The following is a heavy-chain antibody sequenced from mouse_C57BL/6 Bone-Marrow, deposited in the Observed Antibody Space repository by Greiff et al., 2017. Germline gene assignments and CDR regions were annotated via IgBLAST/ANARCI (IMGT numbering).Heavy chain of an antibody. V-gene: IGHV2-2*01. CDR3: ARNCLLYYYAMDY. Sequence: VQLVESGPGLVQPSQSLSITCTVSGFSLTSYGVHWVRQSPGKGLEWLGVIWSGGSTDYNAAFISRLSISKYNSKSQVFFKMNSLQADDTAIYYCARNCLLYYYAMDYWGQGTSVTVSS. J-gene: IGHJ4*01. CDR1: GFSLTSYG. CDR2: IWSGGST. D-gene: IGHD6-1*01.